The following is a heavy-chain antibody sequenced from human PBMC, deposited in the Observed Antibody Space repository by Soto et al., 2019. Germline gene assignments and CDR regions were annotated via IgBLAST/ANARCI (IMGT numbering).Heavy chain of an antibody. CDR3: ARGWRTWFGEYNDY. D-gene: IGHD3-10*01. J-gene: IGHJ4*02. CDR2: IIPIFGTA. V-gene: IGHV1-69*01. Sequence: QVQLVQSGAEVKKPGSSVKVSCKTSGGTFSSYAISWVRQAPGQGLEWMGGIIPIFGTANYAQKFQGRVTITADESTSTAHMELSSLRSEDTAVYYCARGWRTWFGEYNDYWGQGTLVTVSS. CDR1: GGTFSSYA.